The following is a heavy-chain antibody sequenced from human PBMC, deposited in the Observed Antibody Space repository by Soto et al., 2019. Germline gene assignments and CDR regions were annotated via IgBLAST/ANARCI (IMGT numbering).Heavy chain of an antibody. D-gene: IGHD2-21*01. Sequence: QVHLQQWGAGLLKPSETLSLTCAVYGASLSDNYCNWLRQPPGKGQVWIGETNHSGNTNYNTSLRSWVTLSIDTSKNQLSLNLWSVSAADTAVYYSARGGGEFDAWGQGTPVTVSS. V-gene: IGHV4-34*01. CDR1: GASLSDNY. CDR2: TNHSGNT. J-gene: IGHJ5*02. CDR3: ARGGGEFDA.